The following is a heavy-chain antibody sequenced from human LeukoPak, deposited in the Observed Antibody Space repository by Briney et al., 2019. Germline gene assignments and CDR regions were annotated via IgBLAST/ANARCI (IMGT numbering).Heavy chain of an antibody. J-gene: IGHJ4*02. CDR2: INPNSGRT. Sequence: ASVKVSCKASGYAFTSSDLNWVRQAAGQGLEWMGWINPNSGRTGYAQKFQGRVTMTAKTSISTAYMELSSLTFDDTAVYYCARGRAGLAAAGTYDYWGQGTLITVSS. V-gene: IGHV1-8*01. CDR1: GYAFTSSD. D-gene: IGHD6-13*01. CDR3: ARGRAGLAAAGTYDY.